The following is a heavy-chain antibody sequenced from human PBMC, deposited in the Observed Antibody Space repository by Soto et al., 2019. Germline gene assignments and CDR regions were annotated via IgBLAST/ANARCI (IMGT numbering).Heavy chain of an antibody. CDR2: IRSKAYGGTT. J-gene: IGHJ6*02. Sequence: GGSLRLSCAASGFTFSYYYMSGVRQAPGKGLEWVGFIRSKAYGGTTEYAASVKGRFTISRDDSKSIAYLQMNSLKTEDTAVYYCTMTTVSAGADYYYGMDVWGQGTTVTVSS. CDR1: GFTFSYYY. D-gene: IGHD4-4*01. V-gene: IGHV3-49*04. CDR3: TMTTVSAGADYYYGMDV.